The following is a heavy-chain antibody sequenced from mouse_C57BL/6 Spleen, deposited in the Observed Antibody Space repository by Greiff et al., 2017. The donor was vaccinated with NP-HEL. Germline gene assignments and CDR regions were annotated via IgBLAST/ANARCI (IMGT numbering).Heavy chain of an antibody. D-gene: IGHD2-1*01. V-gene: IGHV1-58*01. CDR1: GYTFTSYG. CDR3: ARFALGNPYYFDY. Sequence: DVKLQESGAELVRPGSSVKMSCKTSGYTFTSYGINWVKQRPGQGLEWIGYIYIGNGYTEYNEKFKGKATLTSDTSSSTAYMQLSSLTSEDSAIYFCARFALGNPYYFDYWGQGTTLTVSS. CDR2: IYIGNGYT. J-gene: IGHJ2*01.